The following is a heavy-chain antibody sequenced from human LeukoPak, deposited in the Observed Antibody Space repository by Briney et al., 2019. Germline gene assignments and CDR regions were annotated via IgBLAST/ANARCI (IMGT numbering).Heavy chain of an antibody. CDR3: AKDLRGEYFQH. Sequence: PWGSLRLSCAASGFTFSSYGMHWVRQAPGKGLEWVAVISYDGSNKYYADSVKGRFTISRDNSKNTLYLQMNSLRAEDTAVYYCAKDLRGEYFQHWGQGTLVTVSS. V-gene: IGHV3-30*18. CDR2: ISYDGSNK. J-gene: IGHJ1*01. D-gene: IGHD3-10*01. CDR1: GFTFSSYG.